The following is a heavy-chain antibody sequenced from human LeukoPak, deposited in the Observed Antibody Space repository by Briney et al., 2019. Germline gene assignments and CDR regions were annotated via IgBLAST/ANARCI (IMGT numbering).Heavy chain of an antibody. J-gene: IGHJ6*03. CDR1: GGSISSGGYY. D-gene: IGHD5-18*01. Sequence: PSQTLSLTCTVSGGSISSGGYYWSWIRQPPGRGLEWIGYIYHSGSTYYNPSLKSRVTISVDRSRNQFSLKLSSVTAADTAVYYCARDSQDTAMVTSHYYYYMDVWGKGTTVTVSS. CDR2: IYHSGST. V-gene: IGHV4-30-2*01. CDR3: ARDSQDTAMVTSHYYYYMDV.